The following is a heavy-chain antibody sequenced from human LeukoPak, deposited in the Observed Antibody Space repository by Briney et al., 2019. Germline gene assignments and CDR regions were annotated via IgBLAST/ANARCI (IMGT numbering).Heavy chain of an antibody. D-gene: IGHD4-17*01. V-gene: IGHV1-69*05. CDR3: ARETTVTTYWFDP. CDR2: IIPIFWTA. J-gene: IGHJ5*02. CDR1: GGTFSSYA. Sequence: SVKVSCKASGGTFSSYAISVVRQAPGRGLEWMGRIIPIFWTANYAQKFQGRVTITTDESTSPAYMELSSVRAEDTAVYYCARETTVTTYWFDPWGQGTLVTVSS.